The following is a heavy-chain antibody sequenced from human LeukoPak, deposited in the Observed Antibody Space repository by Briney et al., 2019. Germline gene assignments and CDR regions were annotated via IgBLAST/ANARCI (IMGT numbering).Heavy chain of an antibody. Sequence: SETLSLTCTVSGGSISNYYWSWIRQPAGKGLEWIGRIYTSGSTNYNPSLKSRVTMSVDTSKNQFSLKLSSVTAADTAVYYCARDYSSSWILFDYWGQGTLVTVSS. V-gene: IGHV4-4*07. CDR2: IYTSGST. CDR3: ARDYSSSWILFDY. J-gene: IGHJ4*02. D-gene: IGHD6-13*01. CDR1: GGSISNYY.